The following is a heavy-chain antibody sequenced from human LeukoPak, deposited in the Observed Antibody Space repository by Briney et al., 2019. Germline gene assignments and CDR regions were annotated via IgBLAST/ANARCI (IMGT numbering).Heavy chain of an antibody. V-gene: IGHV1-2*02. Sequence: GASVKVSCKASGYTFTGYFMHWVRQAPGQGLEWMGWINPNSGGTNYSLKFQGRVTMTRDTSISTAYMELSSLRSDDTAVYYCARDERYDSSGYPFDQWGQGTLVTVSS. CDR3: ARDERYDSSGYPFDQ. D-gene: IGHD3-22*01. CDR2: INPNSGGT. CDR1: GYTFTGYF. J-gene: IGHJ4*02.